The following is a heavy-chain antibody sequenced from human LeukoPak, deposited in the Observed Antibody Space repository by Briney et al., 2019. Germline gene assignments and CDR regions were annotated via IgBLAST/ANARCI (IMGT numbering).Heavy chain of an antibody. CDR3: ARDYYGSGSPSYYYYYMDV. J-gene: IGHJ6*03. V-gene: IGHV3-48*04. CDR1: GFTFSSYA. CDR2: ISSSGSTI. D-gene: IGHD3-10*01. Sequence: GGSLRLSCAASGFTFSSYAMHWVRQAPGKGLEWVSYISSSGSTIYYADSVKGRFTISRDNAKNSLYLQMNSLRAEDTAVYYCARDYYGSGSPSYYYYYMDVWGKGTTVTISS.